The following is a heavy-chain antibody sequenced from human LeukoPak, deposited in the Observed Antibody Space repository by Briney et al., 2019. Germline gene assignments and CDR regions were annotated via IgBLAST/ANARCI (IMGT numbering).Heavy chain of an antibody. CDR1: GYTLTELS. CDR2: FDPEDGET. D-gene: IGHD6-19*01. J-gene: IGHJ4*02. Sequence: ASVKVSCKVSGYTLTELSMHWVRQAPGKGLEWMGGFDPEDGETIYAQKFQGRVTLTEDTSTDTAYMELSSLRSEDTAVYYCARGYSAVAGIGYWGQGTLVTVSS. CDR3: ARGYSAVAGIGY. V-gene: IGHV1-24*01.